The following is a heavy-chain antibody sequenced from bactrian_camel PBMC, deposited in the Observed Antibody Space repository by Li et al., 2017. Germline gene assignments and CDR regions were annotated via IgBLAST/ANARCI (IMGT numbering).Heavy chain of an antibody. J-gene: IGHJ4*01. CDR3: AADISPGTICSAATQILAFQY. CDR2: IDSDGST. V-gene: IGHV3S53*01. Sequence: HVQLVESGGGSMQAGGSLKLSCAASAYLYGHCMGWFRTAEGKDREVIAAIDSDGSTSYADSVKGRFTISKDTAKNTLYLQMDRLKSEDTAMYYCAADISPGTICSAATQILAFQYRGQGTQVTVS. D-gene: IGHD2*01. CDR1: AYLYGHC.